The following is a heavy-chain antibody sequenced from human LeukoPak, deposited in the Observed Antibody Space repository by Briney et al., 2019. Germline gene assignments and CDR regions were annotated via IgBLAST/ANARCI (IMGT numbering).Heavy chain of an antibody. Sequence: KTSETLSLTCAVSGYSISSGYYWGWIRQPPGKGLEWIGSIYHSGSTYYNPSLKSRVTISADTSKNQFSLKLSSVTAADTAVYYCARRGYGGFDPWGQGTLVTVSS. J-gene: IGHJ5*02. V-gene: IGHV4-38-2*01. CDR1: GYSISSGYY. CDR3: ARRGYGGFDP. CDR2: IYHSGST. D-gene: IGHD4-17*01.